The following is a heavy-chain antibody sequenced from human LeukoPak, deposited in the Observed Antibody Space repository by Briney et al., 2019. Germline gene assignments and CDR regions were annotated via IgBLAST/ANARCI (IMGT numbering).Heavy chain of an antibody. CDR2: IYYSGST. J-gene: IGHJ6*03. V-gene: IGHV4-59*01. D-gene: IGHD1-26*01. CDR1: GGSISSYY. Sequence: SETLSLTCTVSGGSISSYYWSWIRQPPGKGLEWIGYIYYSGSTNYNPSLKSRVTLSVDTSKNQFSLKLSSVTAADTAVYYCARALKGADYYYYYMDVWGKGTTVTVSS. CDR3: ARALKGADYYYYYMDV.